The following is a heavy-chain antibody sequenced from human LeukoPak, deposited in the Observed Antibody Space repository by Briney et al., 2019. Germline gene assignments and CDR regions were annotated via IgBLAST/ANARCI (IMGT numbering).Heavy chain of an antibody. J-gene: IGHJ6*03. V-gene: IGHV4-59*01. D-gene: IGHD3-22*01. CDR2: IYYSGST. CDR3: ARDRYYYDSSGYYASRYYYYYMDV. Sequence: PSETLSLTCTVSGGSISSYYWSWIRQPPGKGLEWIGYIYYSGSTNYNPSLKSRVTISVDTSKNQFSLKLSSVTAADTAVYYCARDRYYYDSSGYYASRYYYYYMDVWGKGTTVTVFS. CDR1: GGSISSYY.